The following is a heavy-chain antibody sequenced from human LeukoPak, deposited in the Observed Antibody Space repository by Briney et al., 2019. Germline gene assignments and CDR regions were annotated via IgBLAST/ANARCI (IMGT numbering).Heavy chain of an antibody. V-gene: IGHV4-34*01. CDR1: GGSFSGYY. J-gene: IGHJ5*02. CDR3: AIQLWFWGNWFDP. D-gene: IGHD5-18*01. Sequence: PSETLSLTCAVYGGSFSGYYWSWIRQPPGKGLEWIGEINHSGSTNYNPSLKSRVTISVDTSKNQFSLKLSSVTAAYTAVYYCAIQLWFWGNWFDPWGQGTLVTVSS. CDR2: INHSGST.